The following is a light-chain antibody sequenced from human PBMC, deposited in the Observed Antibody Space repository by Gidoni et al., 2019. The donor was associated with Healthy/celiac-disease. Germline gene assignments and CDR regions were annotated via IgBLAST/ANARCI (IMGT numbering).Light chain of an antibody. V-gene: IGKV3-15*01. CDR2: GAS. CDR1: QSVSSN. J-gene: IGKJ2*03. Sequence: EIVMTQSPATLSVSPGERATLSCRASQSVSSNLAWYQQKPGQAPRLLIYGASTRATGIPARFSGSGSGTEFTLTISSLQSEDFAVYYCQQYNNWPGFGQGTKLKIK. CDR3: QQYNNWPG.